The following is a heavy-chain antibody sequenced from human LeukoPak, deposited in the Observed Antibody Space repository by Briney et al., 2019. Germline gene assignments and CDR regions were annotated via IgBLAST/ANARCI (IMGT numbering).Heavy chain of an antibody. Sequence: QSGGSLRLSCAASGFTFSSYSMNWVRQAPGKGLEWVSYISSSSSTIYYADSVKGRFTISRDNAKNSLYLQMNSLRDEDTAVYYCARDLPMVRGGNRWHNLCDPWGQGTLVTVSS. J-gene: IGHJ5*02. V-gene: IGHV3-48*02. CDR1: GFTFSSYS. CDR2: ISSSSSTI. CDR3: ARDLPMVRGGNRWHNLCDP. D-gene: IGHD3-10*01.